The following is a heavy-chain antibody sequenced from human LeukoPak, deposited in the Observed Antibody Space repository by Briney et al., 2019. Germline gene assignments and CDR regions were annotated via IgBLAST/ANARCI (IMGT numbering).Heavy chain of an antibody. CDR3: ARYSSGWYYFDY. CDR1: GGSISSYY. V-gene: IGHV4-59*08. D-gene: IGHD6-19*01. Sequence: SETLSLTCTVSGGSISSYYWSWIRQPPGKGLEWIGYIYYSGSTNYNPSLKRRVTISVDTSKNQFSLKLSSVTAADTAVYYCARYSSGWYYFDYWGQGTLVTVSS. CDR2: IYYSGST. J-gene: IGHJ4*02.